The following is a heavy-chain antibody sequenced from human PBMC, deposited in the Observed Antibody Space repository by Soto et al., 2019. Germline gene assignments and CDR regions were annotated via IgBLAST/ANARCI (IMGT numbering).Heavy chain of an antibody. J-gene: IGHJ6*02. Sequence: QVTLKESGPVLVKPTETLTLTCTVSGFPLSNDRMGVSWIRQPPGKALEWLAHIFSNDEKSYSTSLKSRLTISKDTSKSQVVLTMTNLDPVDTATYYCARIAAASDYCMDVLVQGTTLTVSS. D-gene: IGHD6-13*01. CDR3: ARIAAASDYCMDV. CDR1: GFPLSNDRMG. CDR2: IFSNDEK. V-gene: IGHV2-26*01.